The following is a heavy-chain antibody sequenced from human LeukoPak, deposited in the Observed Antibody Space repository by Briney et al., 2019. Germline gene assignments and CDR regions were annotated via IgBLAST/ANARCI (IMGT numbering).Heavy chain of an antibody. J-gene: IGHJ4*02. CDR2: IDWDDDK. CDR1: GFLLSTDGMC. D-gene: IGHD3-22*01. V-gene: IGHV2-70*11. Sequence: SGPTLVNPPQILTLTCTFSGFLLSTDGMCVGWIRQPPGKDLEWLARIDWDDDKYYSTSLKTRLTISKDTSKNQVVLTMTNMDPVDTAAYYCALETYYYDSSAYYMGDYWGQGTLVTVSS. CDR3: ALETYYYDSSAYYMGDY.